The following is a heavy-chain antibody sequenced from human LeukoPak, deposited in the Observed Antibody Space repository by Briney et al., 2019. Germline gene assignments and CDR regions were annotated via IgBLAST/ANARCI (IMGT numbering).Heavy chain of an antibody. D-gene: IGHD5-12*01. J-gene: IGHJ6*03. CDR1: GGSISSYY. CDR3: ARLVGGYPYYYYYMDA. Sequence: PSETLSLTCTVSGGSISSYYWSWIRQPPGKGLEWIGYIYTSGSTNYNPSLKSRVTISVDTSKNQFSLKLSSVTAADTAVYYCARLVGGYPYYYYYMDAWGKGTTVTVSS. CDR2: IYTSGST. V-gene: IGHV4-4*09.